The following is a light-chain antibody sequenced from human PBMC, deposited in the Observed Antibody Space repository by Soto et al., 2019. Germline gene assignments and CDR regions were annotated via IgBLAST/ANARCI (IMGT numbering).Light chain of an antibody. J-gene: IGKJ5*01. V-gene: IGKV3-20*01. CDR2: GAS. CDR3: QQHETLIT. CDR1: QSFSSTY. Sequence: EIVLTQSPGTLSLSPWERATLSCMASQSFSSTYLAWYQQKPGQAPRLLIYGASSRATGIPDRFSGIGSGTEFTLTISSLQSEDFAVYYCQQHETLITFGQGTRLEIK.